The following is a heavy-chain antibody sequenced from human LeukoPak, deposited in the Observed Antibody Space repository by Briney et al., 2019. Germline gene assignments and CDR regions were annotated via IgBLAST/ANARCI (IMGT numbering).Heavy chain of an antibody. CDR2: ISAYNGNT. D-gene: IGHD4-23*01. Sequence: GASVKVSCKTSGYTFTNYGINWLRQAPGQGLEWMGWISAYNGNTNSAQKLQGRVIMTTDTSTSTAYMELSSLRSDDTAVYYCARQGYSGHSQGAADYWGQGTLVTVSS. J-gene: IGHJ4*02. CDR1: GYTFTNYG. CDR3: ARQGYSGHSQGAADY. V-gene: IGHV1-18*01.